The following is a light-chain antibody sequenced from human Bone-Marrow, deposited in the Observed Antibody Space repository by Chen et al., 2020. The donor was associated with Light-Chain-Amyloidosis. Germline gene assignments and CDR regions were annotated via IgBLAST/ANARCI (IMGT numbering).Light chain of an antibody. CDR1: SGSVSTYYY. Sequence: QTVVTQEPSFSVSPGGTVTLTCGLSSGSVSTYYYPAWYQQTPGQAPCTLIYSTNTRSSGVPDRFSGSILGNKAALTITGAQADDESVYYCVLYVGSGIWVFGGGTKLTVL. CDR2: STN. V-gene: IGLV8-61*01. J-gene: IGLJ3*02. CDR3: VLYVGSGIWV.